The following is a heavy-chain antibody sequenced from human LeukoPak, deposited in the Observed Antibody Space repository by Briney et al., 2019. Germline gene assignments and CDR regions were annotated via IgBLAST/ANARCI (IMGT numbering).Heavy chain of an antibody. Sequence: GGSLRLSCAASGFTFDDHAMHWVRQAPGKGVEWVSSISSSSSYIYYADSVKGRFTISRDNAKNSLYLQMNSLRAEDTAVYYCASIRTNWNDFDYWGQGTLVTVSS. CDR1: GFTFDDHA. CDR2: ISSSSSYI. V-gene: IGHV3-21*01. D-gene: IGHD1-1*01. CDR3: ASIRTNWNDFDY. J-gene: IGHJ4*02.